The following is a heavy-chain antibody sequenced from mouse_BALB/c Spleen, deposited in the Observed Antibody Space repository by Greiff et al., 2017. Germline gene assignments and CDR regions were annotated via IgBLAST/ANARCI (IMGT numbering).Heavy chain of an antibody. V-gene: IGHV2-9*02. CDR1: GFSLTSYG. Sequence: QVQLKESGPGLVAPSQSLSITCTVSGFSLTSYGVHWVRQPPGKGLEWLGVIWAGGSTNYNSALMSRLSISKDNSKSQVFLKMNSLQTDDTAMYYCGRLRGGGGHFDVWGAGTTVTVSS. CDR2: IWAGGST. J-gene: IGHJ1*01. CDR3: GRLRGGGGHFDV. D-gene: IGHD1-1*02.